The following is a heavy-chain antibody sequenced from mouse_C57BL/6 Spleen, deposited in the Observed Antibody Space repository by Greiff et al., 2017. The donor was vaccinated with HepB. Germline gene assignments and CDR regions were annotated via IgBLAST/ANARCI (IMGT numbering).Heavy chain of an antibody. Sequence: QVQLQQSGAELVRPGASVTLSCKASGYTFTDYEMHWVKQTPVHGLEWIGAIDPETGGTAYNQKFKGKAILTADKSSSTAYMELRSLTSEDSAVYYCTRNCAVYFDYWGQGTTLTVSS. J-gene: IGHJ2*01. CDR2: IDPETGGT. CDR3: TRNCAVYFDY. V-gene: IGHV1-15*01. CDR1: GYTFTDYE. D-gene: IGHD4-1*01.